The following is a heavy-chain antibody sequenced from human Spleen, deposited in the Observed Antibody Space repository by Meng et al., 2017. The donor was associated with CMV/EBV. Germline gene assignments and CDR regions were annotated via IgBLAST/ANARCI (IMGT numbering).Heavy chain of an antibody. J-gene: IGHJ4*02. D-gene: IGHD3-22*01. CDR1: GYTFTSYW. CDR2: IYPGDSDT. Sequence: GESLKISCEGSGYTFTSYWIGWVRQMPGKGLEWMGIIYPGDSDTTYSPSFQGQVTISADKSISTAYLQWSSLKASDTAMYYCARQYYDSNGYYYQDHWGQGTLVTVSS. CDR3: ARQYYDSNGYYYQDH. V-gene: IGHV5-51*01.